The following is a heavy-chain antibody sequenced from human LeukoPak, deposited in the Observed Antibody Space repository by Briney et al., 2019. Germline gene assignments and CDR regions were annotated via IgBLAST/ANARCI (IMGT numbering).Heavy chain of an antibody. V-gene: IGHV1-69*06. CDR1: GGTFSSYP. CDR3: ARDDCSGGSCYDP. J-gene: IGHJ5*02. CDR2: ITPIFGTP. Sequence: SVKVSCKASGGTFSSYPISWVRQAPGQGLEWMGGITPIFGTPNYAQKFQGRVTITADKSTSTAYMELSSLRSEDTAVYYCARDDCSGGSCYDPWGQGTLVTVSS. D-gene: IGHD2-15*01.